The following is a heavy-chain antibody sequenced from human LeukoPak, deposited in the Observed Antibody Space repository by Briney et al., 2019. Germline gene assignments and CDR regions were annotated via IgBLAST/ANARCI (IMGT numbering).Heavy chain of an antibody. Sequence: GESLKISCKGSGYSFTSYWIGWVRQMPGKGLEWMGIIYPGDSDTRYSPSFQGQVTISADKSISTAYLQWSSLKASDTAMYYCARRPIYYGSGSYYNSWFDPWGQGTLVTVSS. D-gene: IGHD3-10*01. CDR3: ARRPIYYGSGSYYNSWFDP. V-gene: IGHV5-51*01. CDR1: GYSFTSYW. CDR2: IYPGDSDT. J-gene: IGHJ5*02.